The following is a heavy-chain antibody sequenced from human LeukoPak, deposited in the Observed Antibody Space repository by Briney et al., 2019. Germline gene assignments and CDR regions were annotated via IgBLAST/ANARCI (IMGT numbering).Heavy chain of an antibody. CDR1: GFTFGDYA. Sequence: GGSLRLSCTASGFTFGDYAMSWVRQAPGKGLEWVGFIRSKAYGGTTEYAASVKGRFTISRDDSKSIAYLQMNSLKTEDTAVYYCTRDIVGAIRLAYDAFDIWGQGTMVTVSS. CDR3: TRDIVGAIRLAYDAFDI. J-gene: IGHJ3*02. D-gene: IGHD1-26*01. CDR2: IRSKAYGGTT. V-gene: IGHV3-49*04.